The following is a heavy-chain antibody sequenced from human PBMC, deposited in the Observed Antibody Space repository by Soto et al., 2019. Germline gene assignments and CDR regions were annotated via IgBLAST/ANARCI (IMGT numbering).Heavy chain of an antibody. Sequence: GASVQVSCKASGTSFTTYYMHWVRQAPGQGLEWMGIINPSGGRTTYAQKFQGRVTMTRDTSTSTFHMELSSLTSEDTAMLYCARPRYYYDSTTYSDGQPADYWGLGTLVTVSS. CDR1: GTSFTTYY. CDR2: INPSGGRT. D-gene: IGHD3-22*01. CDR3: ARPRYYYDSTTYSDGQPADY. V-gene: IGHV1-46*01. J-gene: IGHJ4*02.